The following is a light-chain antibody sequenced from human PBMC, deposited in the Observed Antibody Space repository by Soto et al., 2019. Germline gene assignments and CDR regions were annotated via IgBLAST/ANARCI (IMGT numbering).Light chain of an antibody. CDR3: QQYYSDFFT. CDR1: QSLLYSSNNKTY. CDR2: CAS. Sequence: DIVMTQSPDSLTVSLGERATINCKSSQSLLYSSNNKTYLAWYQHRPGQSPKMLIFCASARESGVPDRFASSGSETDFSLTISALKAEDAAVYYCQQYYSDFFTFGQGNRLEIK. V-gene: IGKV4-1*01. J-gene: IGKJ2*01.